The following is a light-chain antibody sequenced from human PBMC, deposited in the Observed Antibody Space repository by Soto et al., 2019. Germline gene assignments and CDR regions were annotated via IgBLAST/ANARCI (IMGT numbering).Light chain of an antibody. Sequence: QSALTQPASVSGSPGQSITISYTGTSSDVGSYNLVSWYQQYPGKAPKLMIYEGSKRPSGVSNRFSGSKSGNTASLTISGLQAEDEADYYCCSYAGSSTHYVFGTGTKVTVL. CDR3: CSYAGSSTHYV. V-gene: IGLV2-23*01. CDR1: SSDVGSYNL. J-gene: IGLJ1*01. CDR2: EGS.